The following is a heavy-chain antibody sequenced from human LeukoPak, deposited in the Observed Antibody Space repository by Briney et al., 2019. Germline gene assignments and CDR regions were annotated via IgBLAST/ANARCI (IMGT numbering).Heavy chain of an antibody. Sequence: PSETLSLTCAIYGGSFSGFYWSWIRQPPGKGLEWIGEMNHSGRPNYNPSLKSRVTISVDTSKKQFSLKLSSVTAADTAVYYCARLEVTTQIKYYYYMDVWSKGTTITVSS. CDR3: ARLEVTTQIKYYYYMDV. D-gene: IGHD4-11*01. V-gene: IGHV4-34*01. J-gene: IGHJ6*03. CDR1: GGSFSGFY. CDR2: MNHSGRP.